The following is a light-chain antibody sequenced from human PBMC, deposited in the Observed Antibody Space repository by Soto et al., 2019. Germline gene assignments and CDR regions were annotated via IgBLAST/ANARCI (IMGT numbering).Light chain of an antibody. J-gene: IGLJ1*01. V-gene: IGLV2-14*01. Sequence: QSALTQPASVSGSPGQSITISCTGTSSDVGRYNYVSWYQQQPGKAPKLMIYQVTNRPSGVSNRFSGSRSGNTASLTISGLQAEDEADYYCSSYTDSSNDVFGTGTKLTVL. CDR3: SSYTDSSNDV. CDR1: SSDVGRYNY. CDR2: QVT.